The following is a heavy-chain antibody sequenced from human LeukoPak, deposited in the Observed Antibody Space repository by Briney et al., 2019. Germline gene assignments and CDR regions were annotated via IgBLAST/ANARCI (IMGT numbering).Heavy chain of an antibody. CDR2: IYRGGST. V-gene: IGHV3-66*01. Sequence: GGSLRLSCAASGFTVSDTYVSWVRQAPAKGLEWVSVIYRGGSTYYADSVKGRFTISRDNSKNTLYLQMNGLRADDTAVYYCARDRRVNYYYGMDVWGQGSTVTVSS. CDR1: GFTVSDTY. D-gene: IGHD6-6*01. J-gene: IGHJ6*02. CDR3: ARDRRVNYYYGMDV.